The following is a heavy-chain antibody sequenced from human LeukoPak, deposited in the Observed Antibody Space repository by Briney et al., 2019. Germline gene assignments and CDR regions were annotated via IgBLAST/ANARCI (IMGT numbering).Heavy chain of an antibody. J-gene: IGHJ6*03. CDR3: ARDTLLSSGDRHYYYYMDV. CDR2: IYTSGST. Sequence: SQTLSLTCTVSGGSISSGSYYWSWIRQPAGTGLEWIGRIYTSGSTNYNPSLKSRVTISVDTSKNQFSLKLSSVTAADTAVYYCARDTLLSSGDRHYYYYMDVWGKGTTVTVSS. V-gene: IGHV4-61*02. D-gene: IGHD7-27*01. CDR1: GGSISSGSYY.